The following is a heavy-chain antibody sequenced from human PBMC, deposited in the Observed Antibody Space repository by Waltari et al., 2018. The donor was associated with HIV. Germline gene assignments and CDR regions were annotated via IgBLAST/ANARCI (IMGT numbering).Heavy chain of an antibody. Sequence: EVQLVESGGGLVQPGGSLRLSCAASGLTFSTYWMTWDRQPPGEGREGVDNINMDGSDKYYVDSVKGRFTISRDNAKNSLYLQMNSLRADDTAVYYCATIKWRDSYALDYWGQGTLVTVSA. D-gene: IGHD5-12*01. CDR2: INMDGSDK. CDR3: ATIKWRDSYALDY. CDR1: GLTFSTYW. J-gene: IGHJ4*02. V-gene: IGHV3-7*01.